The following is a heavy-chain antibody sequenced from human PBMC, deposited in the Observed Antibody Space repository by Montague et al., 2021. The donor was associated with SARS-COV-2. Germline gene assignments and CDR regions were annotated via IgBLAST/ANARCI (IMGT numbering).Heavy chain of an antibody. V-gene: IGHV3-74*03. CDR1: GFTFGRYW. CDR2: INIDGSRT. CDR3: TRSGDGVYYGMDV. Sequence: SLRLSCAASGFTFGRYWMHWVRQVPGKGLLWVSRINIDGSRTTYADSVKGRFTISRDNAKNTLFLQMNGLRADDTAVYYCTRSGDGVYYGMDVWGQGTTVTVSS. D-gene: IGHD2-21*02. J-gene: IGHJ6*02.